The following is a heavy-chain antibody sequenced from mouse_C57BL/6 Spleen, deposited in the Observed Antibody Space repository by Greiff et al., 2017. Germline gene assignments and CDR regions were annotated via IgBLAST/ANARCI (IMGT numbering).Heavy chain of an antibody. D-gene: IGHD1-1*01. J-gene: IGHJ2*01. V-gene: IGHV1-80*01. Sequence: QVQLQQSGAELVKPGASVKISCKASGYAFSSYWMNWVKQRPGKGLEGIGQIYPGDGDTNYNGKFKGKATLTADKSSSTAYMQLSSLTSEDSAVYFCARIYYGSSYFDYGRQGTTLTVSS. CDR1: GYAFSSYW. CDR3: ARIYYGSSYFDY. CDR2: IYPGDGDT.